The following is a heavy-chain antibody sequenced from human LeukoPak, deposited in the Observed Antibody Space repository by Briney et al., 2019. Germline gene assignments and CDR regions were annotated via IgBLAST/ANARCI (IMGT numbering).Heavy chain of an antibody. V-gene: IGHV3-30*02. D-gene: IGHD1-26*01. CDR1: AFTFSSYA. CDR3: AKSGSGSYYYYYYLDV. J-gene: IGHJ6*03. Sequence: PGGSLRLSCAASAFTFSSYAMHWVRQAPGKGLEWVAFIRYDGSNKYQADSVKGRFTISRDKSKNTLYLQMNSLRTEDTAVYYCAKSGSGSYYYYYYLDVWGKGTTVTVSS. CDR2: IRYDGSNK.